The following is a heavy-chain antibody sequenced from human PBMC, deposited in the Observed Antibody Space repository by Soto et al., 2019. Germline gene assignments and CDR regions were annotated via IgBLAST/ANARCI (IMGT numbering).Heavy chain of an antibody. V-gene: IGHV4-34*01. D-gene: IGHD3-22*01. CDR1: GGSFSGYY. J-gene: IGHJ3*02. Sequence: SETLSLTCAVYGGSFSGYYWSWIRQPPGKGLEWIGEINHSGSTNYNPSLKSRVTISVDTSKNQFSLKLSSVTAADTAVYYCARKYYYNSSGYYYGAFDIWGQGTMVTVSS. CDR3: ARKYYYNSSGYYYGAFDI. CDR2: INHSGST.